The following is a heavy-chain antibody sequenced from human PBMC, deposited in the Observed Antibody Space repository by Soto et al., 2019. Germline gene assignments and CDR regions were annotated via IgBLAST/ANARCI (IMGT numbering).Heavy chain of an antibody. CDR2: IYYSGST. CDR1: GGSISSYY. CDR3: ARSIAVACRRDGGFDY. J-gene: IGHJ4*02. V-gene: IGHV4-59*01. Sequence: QVQLQESGPGLVKPSETLSLTCTVSGGSISSYYWSWIRQPPGKGLEWIGYIYYSGSTNYNPSLKGRVTKSVDTSKTQLPLKLSIVTAAVTVVYYCARSIAVACRRDGGFDYWGQGTLVTVSS. D-gene: IGHD6-19*01.